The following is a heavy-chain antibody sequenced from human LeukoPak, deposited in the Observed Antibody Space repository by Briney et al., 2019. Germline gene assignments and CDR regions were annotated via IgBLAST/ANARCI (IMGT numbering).Heavy chain of an antibody. Sequence: PSETLSLTCAVSDGSISSSNWWSWVRQPPGKGLEWIGEIYHSGSTNYNPSLKSRVTISVDKSKNQFSLRLSSVTAADTAVYYCARVFVELGTFNWFDPWGQGTLVTVSS. V-gene: IGHV4-4*02. D-gene: IGHD1-7*01. J-gene: IGHJ5*02. CDR2: IYHSGST. CDR3: ARVFVELGTFNWFDP. CDR1: DGSISSSNW.